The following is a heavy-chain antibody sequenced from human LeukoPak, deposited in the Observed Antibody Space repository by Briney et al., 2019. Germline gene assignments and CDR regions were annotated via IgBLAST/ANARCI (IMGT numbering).Heavy chain of an antibody. V-gene: IGHV3-23*01. CDR2: IYESGQTT. Sequence: GGSLRLSCVGSGFTFSSHAMSWVRQAPEKGLEWVSGIYESGQTTHYADSVKGRFSISRDNSKNTLNLQMDSLRGEDTAIYYCAKDYRIGYSDHFDYWGQGALVTVSS. D-gene: IGHD2-21*01. CDR3: AKDYRIGYSDHFDY. CDR1: GFTFSSHA. J-gene: IGHJ4*02.